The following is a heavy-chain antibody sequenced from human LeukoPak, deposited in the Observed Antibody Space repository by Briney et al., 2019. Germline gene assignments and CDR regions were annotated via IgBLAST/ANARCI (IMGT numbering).Heavy chain of an antibody. CDR1: GFTFSSYA. CDR2: ISGSTIYI. D-gene: IGHD2-15*01. V-gene: IGHV3-21*06. Sequence: GGSLRLSCAASGFTFSSYAMNWVRQAPGKGLEWVSTISGSTIYIYYADSVKGRFTISRDNAKNSLSLQMNSLRAEDTAVYYCARVRCSRGTCYLDYWGQGTLVTVSS. J-gene: IGHJ4*02. CDR3: ARVRCSRGTCYLDY.